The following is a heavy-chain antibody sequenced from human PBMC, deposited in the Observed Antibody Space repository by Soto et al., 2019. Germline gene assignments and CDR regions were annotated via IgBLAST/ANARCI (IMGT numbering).Heavy chain of an antibody. D-gene: IGHD1-26*01. CDR1: GGSISSSSYY. V-gene: IGHV4-39*01. J-gene: IGHJ5*02. Sequence: PSETLSLTCTVSGGSISSSSYYWVWIRQPPGKGLEWIGSIYYSGTTYYNPSLKSRVTISVDTSKNQFSLKLRSVTAADTAVYYCARQPPDYLGSVGWFDPWGQGTLVTVSS. CDR3: ARQPPDYLGSVGWFDP. CDR2: IYYSGTT.